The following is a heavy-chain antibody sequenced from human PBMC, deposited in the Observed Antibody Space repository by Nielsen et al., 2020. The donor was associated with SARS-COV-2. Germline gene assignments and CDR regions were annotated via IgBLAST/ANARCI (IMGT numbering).Heavy chain of an antibody. V-gene: IGHV3-30*18. CDR2: ISYDGSNK. CDR1: GFTFSSYG. CDR3: AKDQLDSYSGSYLDY. J-gene: IGHJ4*02. Sequence: GESLKISCAASGFTFSSYGMHWVRQAPGKGLEWVAVISYDGSNKYYADSVKGRFTISRDNSKNTLYLQMNSLRAEDTAVYYCAKDQLDSYSGSYLDYWGQGTLVTVSS. D-gene: IGHD1-26*01.